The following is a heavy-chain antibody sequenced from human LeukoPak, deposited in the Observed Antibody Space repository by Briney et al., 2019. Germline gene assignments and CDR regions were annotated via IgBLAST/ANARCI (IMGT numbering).Heavy chain of an antibody. CDR1: GGTFSSYA. CDR2: IIPIFGTA. J-gene: IGHJ3*02. CDR3: ARSCYDILTGYPSGAFDI. V-gene: IGHV1-69*06. D-gene: IGHD3-9*01. Sequence: SVKVSCKASGGTFSSYAISWVRQAPGQGLEWMGGIIPIFGTASYAQKFQGRVTITADKSTSTAYMELSSLRSEDTAVYYCARSCYDILTGYPSGAFDIWGQGTMVTVSS.